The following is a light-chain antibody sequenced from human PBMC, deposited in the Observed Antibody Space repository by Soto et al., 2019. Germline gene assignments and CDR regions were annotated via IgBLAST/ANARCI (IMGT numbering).Light chain of an antibody. V-gene: IGKV1-9*01. J-gene: IGKJ5*01. CDR3: QQYNNWPPIT. Sequence: DIQLTQSPSFLSASVGDRVTITCRASQGISRYLAWYQQKPGKAPKLLIYAASTLQSGVPSRFSGSGSGTEFTLTISSLQSGDFAVYYCQQYNNWPPITFGQGTRLEIK. CDR2: AAS. CDR1: QGISRY.